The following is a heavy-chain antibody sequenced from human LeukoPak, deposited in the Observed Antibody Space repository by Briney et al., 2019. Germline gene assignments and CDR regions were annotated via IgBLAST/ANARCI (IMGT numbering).Heavy chain of an antibody. Sequence: SVKVTCKASGGTFSSYAISWVRQAPGQGLEWMGRIIPILGIANYAQRFQGRVTITADKSTSTAYMELSSLRSEDTAVYYCARDQGGGLHSYGYAGDAFDIWGQGTMVTVSS. D-gene: IGHD5-18*01. CDR3: ARDQGGGLHSYGYAGDAFDI. J-gene: IGHJ3*02. CDR2: IIPILGIA. V-gene: IGHV1-69*04. CDR1: GGTFSSYA.